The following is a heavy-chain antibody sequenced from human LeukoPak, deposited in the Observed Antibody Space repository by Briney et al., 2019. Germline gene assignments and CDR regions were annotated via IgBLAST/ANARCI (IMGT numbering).Heavy chain of an antibody. J-gene: IGHJ6*02. V-gene: IGHV5-51*01. CDR3: ARHCSGGSCYRDYYYYGMDV. Sequence: GESLKISCKASGYSFTTYWIAWVRQMPGKGLEWMGIIYPGDSDTRYSPSFQGQVTISADKSISTAYLQWSSLKASDTAMYYCARHCSGGSCYRDYYYYGMDVWGQGTTVTVSS. CDR2: IYPGDSDT. D-gene: IGHD2-15*01. CDR1: GYSFTTYW.